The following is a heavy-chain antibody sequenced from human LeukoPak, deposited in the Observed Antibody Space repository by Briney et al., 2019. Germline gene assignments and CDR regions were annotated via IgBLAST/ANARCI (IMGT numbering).Heavy chain of an antibody. CDR3: ARVGYSSSWFFFNF. CDR2: LSSTGTT. Sequence: GGSLRLSCAACGISFSSYGMSWVRQAPGKGLEWVSTLSSTGTTFYAGSVEGRFTISRANSENTLYLQMDSLRAADTALYYCARVGYSSSWFFFNFWGQGTLVTVSS. V-gene: IGHV3-23*01. D-gene: IGHD6-13*01. CDR1: GISFSSYG. J-gene: IGHJ4*02.